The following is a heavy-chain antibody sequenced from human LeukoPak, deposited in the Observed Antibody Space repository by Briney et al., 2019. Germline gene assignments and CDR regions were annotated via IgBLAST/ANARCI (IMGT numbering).Heavy chain of an antibody. D-gene: IGHD2/OR15-2a*01. CDR2: LSYTGKT. V-gene: IGHV4-59*02. CDR1: GVSVSTSH. Sequence: SETLSLTCNVSGVSVSTSHWNWIRQRPGKGLEWIGCLSYTGKTDYNPSLKSRVSISLGSSNNHFSLKLTSVTAADTAVYYCSEGYFEPFDHWGQGILVTASS. CDR3: SEGYFEPFDH. J-gene: IGHJ4*02.